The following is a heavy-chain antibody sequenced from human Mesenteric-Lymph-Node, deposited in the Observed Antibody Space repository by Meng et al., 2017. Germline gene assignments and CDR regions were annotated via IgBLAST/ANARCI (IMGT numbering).Heavy chain of an antibody. CDR1: GGSVINTNYY. J-gene: IGHJ4*02. CDR3: ARLSWLQYSLDY. Sequence: QVQLQESGPGLVGPSETLSLTCTVTGGSVINTNYYWHWIRQPPGKGLEWIGYIYYSGSTNYNPSLKSRVTISVDTSKNQFSLKLSSVTAADTAVYYCARLSWLQYSLDYWGQGTLVTVSS. CDR2: IYYSGST. D-gene: IGHD5-24*01. V-gene: IGHV4-61*01.